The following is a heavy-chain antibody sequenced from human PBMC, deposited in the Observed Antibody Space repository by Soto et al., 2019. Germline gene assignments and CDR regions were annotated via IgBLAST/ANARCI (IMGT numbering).Heavy chain of an antibody. CDR3: ASSKTIFGYGMDV. J-gene: IGHJ6*02. V-gene: IGHV3-53*02. D-gene: IGHD3-3*01. CDR2: IYSGGST. CDR1: GFTVSSNY. Sequence: EVQLVETGGGLIQPGGSLRLSCAASGFTVSSNYMSWVRQAPGKGLEWVSVIYSGGSTYYADSVKGRFTISRDNSKNTLYLQMNSLRAEDTAVYYCASSKTIFGYGMDVWGQGTTVTVSS.